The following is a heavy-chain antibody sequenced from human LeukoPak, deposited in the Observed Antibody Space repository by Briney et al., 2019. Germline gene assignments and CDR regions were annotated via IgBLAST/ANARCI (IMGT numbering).Heavy chain of an antibody. CDR3: AKAPVTTCRGAFCYPFDY. V-gene: IGHV3-23*01. CDR2: ISDTGNT. Sequence: AGSLSLSCAVSGFTLSSYYMSWVRQAPGKGLEWVSAISDTGNTYHADSVKGRFTISRDSSNKPLFLQMNRLRPEDAAVYYCAKAPVTTCRGAFCYPFDYWGLGTLVTVSS. J-gene: IGHJ4*02. CDR1: GFTLSSYY. D-gene: IGHD2-15*01.